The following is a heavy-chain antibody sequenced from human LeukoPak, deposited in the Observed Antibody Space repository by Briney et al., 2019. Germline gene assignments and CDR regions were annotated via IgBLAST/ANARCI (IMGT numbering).Heavy chain of an antibody. Sequence: ASVKVSCKASGYTFTGYYMHWVRQAPGQGLEWMGWINPNSGGTNYAQKFQGRVTMTRDTSISTAYMELSRLRSDDTAAYYCASSVVPAGYMDVWGKGTTVTVSS. V-gene: IGHV1-2*02. CDR1: GYTFTGYY. J-gene: IGHJ6*03. CDR2: INPNSGGT. D-gene: IGHD2-2*01. CDR3: ASSVVPAGYMDV.